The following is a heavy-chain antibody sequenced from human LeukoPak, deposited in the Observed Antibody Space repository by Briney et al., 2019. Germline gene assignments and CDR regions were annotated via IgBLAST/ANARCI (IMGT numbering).Heavy chain of an antibody. CDR1: GFTFSSYG. D-gene: IGHD7-27*01. J-gene: IGHJ4*02. Sequence: GGSLRLSCAASGFTFSSYGMHWVRQAPGKGLEWVANIQQDGSEKYYVDSVKGRFTISRDNAKNSLYLQMNSLKAEDTAMYYCARDDNWGSDYWGQGTLVTVSS. V-gene: IGHV3-7*04. CDR3: ARDDNWGSDY. CDR2: IQQDGSEK.